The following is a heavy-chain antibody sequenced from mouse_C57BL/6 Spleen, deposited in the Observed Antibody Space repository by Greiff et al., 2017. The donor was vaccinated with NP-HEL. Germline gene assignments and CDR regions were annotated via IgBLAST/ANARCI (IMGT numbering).Heavy chain of an antibody. J-gene: IGHJ1*03. CDR3: ARPYYYGSSYGYFDV. Sequence: DVKLVESGPGLVKPSQSLSLTCSVTGYSITSGYYWNWIRQFPGNKLEWMGYISYDGSNNYNPSLKNRISITRDTSKNQFFLKLNSVTTEDTATYYCARPYYYGSSYGYFDVWGTGTTVTVSS. CDR1: GYSITSGYY. CDR2: ISYDGSN. D-gene: IGHD1-1*01. V-gene: IGHV3-6*01.